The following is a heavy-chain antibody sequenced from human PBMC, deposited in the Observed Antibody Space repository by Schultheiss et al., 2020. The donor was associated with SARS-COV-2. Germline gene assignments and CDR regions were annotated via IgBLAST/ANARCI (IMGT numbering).Heavy chain of an antibody. D-gene: IGHD5-24*01. Sequence: SETLSLTCAVSGYSISSGYYCGWIRQPPGKGLEWIGYIDYSGSTYYNPSLKSRVTISVDTSKNQFSLKLSSVTAADSAVYYCARGDGYIDYWGQGTLVTVSS. J-gene: IGHJ4*02. CDR2: IDYSGST. CDR3: ARGDGYIDY. CDR1: GYSISSGYY. V-gene: IGHV4-38-2*01.